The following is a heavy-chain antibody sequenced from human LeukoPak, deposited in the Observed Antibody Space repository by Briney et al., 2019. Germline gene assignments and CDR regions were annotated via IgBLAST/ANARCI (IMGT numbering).Heavy chain of an antibody. Sequence: GGSLRLSCAVSGFTFSSYTMNWVRQAPGKGLEWVSSITSTSTYIYYADTVKGRFTISRDNAKNSLYLQMNSLRAEDTAIYYCARDLTVTSTCWFDRWGQGTLVTVSS. CDR2: ITSTSTYI. J-gene: IGHJ5*02. CDR1: GFTFSSYT. CDR3: ARDLTVTSTCWFDR. D-gene: IGHD4-11*01. V-gene: IGHV3-21*01.